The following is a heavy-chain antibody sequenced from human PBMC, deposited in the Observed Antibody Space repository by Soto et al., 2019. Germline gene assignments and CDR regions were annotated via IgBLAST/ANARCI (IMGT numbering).Heavy chain of an antibody. D-gene: IGHD6-19*01. CDR1: GFTFSTYG. CDR3: ARIGAYTSGWYHFDH. CDR2: IWHDGSNK. J-gene: IGHJ4*02. V-gene: IGHV3-33*01. Sequence: QVQLVESGGGVVQPGRSLRLSCAASGFTFSTYGMHWVRQAPGKGLEWVAVIWHDGSNKYYAASVKGRFSISRDNSKNTLYVQMNSLRAEDTAVYYCARIGAYTSGWYHFDHWGQGTLVTVSS.